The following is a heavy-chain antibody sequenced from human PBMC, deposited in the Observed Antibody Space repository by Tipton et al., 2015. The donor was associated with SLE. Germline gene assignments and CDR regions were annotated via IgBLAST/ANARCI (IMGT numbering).Heavy chain of an antibody. J-gene: IGHJ4*02. D-gene: IGHD6-19*01. CDR3: ARDQAVAGSYYFDY. CDR1: GGSISSHY. CDR2: VYYSGST. V-gene: IGHV4-59*11. Sequence: TLSLTCTVSGGSISSHYWSWIRQPPGKGLEWIAYVYYSGSTNYNPSLTSRVTISVDTSKNQFSLKLSSVTAADTAVYYCARDQAVAGSYYFDYWGQGTLVTVSS.